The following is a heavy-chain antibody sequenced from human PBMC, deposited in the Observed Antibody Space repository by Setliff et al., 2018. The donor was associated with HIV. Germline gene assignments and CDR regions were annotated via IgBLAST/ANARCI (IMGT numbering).Heavy chain of an antibody. Sequence: GGSLRLSCAASGFTFDYYGMSWVRQAPGKGLEWVSGINWNGGSTGYADSVKGRFTISRGNAKNSLFLQMNSLRAEDTALYYCARDTTYYDMSGYSYMDVWGKGTTVTVSS. CDR1: GFTFDYYG. D-gene: IGHD3-9*01. CDR3: ARDTTYYDMSGYSYMDV. V-gene: IGHV3-20*04. CDR2: INWNGGST. J-gene: IGHJ6*03.